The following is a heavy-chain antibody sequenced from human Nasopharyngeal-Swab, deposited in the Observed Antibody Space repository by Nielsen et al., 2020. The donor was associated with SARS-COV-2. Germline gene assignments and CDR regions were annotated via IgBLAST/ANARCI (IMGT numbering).Heavy chain of an antibody. CDR1: GGSISSGDYY. J-gene: IGHJ4*02. CDR3: ARVFEAAAGIDY. CDR2: IYYSGST. D-gene: IGHD6-13*01. V-gene: IGHV4-30-4*01. Sequence: SETLSLTCTVSGGSISSGDYYWSWIRQPPGKSLEWIGYIYYSGSTYYNPSLKSRVTISVDTSKNQFSLKLSSVTAADTAVYYCARVFEAAAGIDYWGQGTLVTVSS.